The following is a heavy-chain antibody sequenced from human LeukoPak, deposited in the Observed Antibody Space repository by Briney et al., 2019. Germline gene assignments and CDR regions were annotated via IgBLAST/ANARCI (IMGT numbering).Heavy chain of an antibody. CDR1: GFTFSRYA. CDR3: AKREKYYFDY. CDR2: ISGSGGST. Sequence: GGSLRLSCAASGFTFSRYAMSWVRQAPGKGLEWVSAISGSGGSTYYADSVKGRLTISRDNSKNTLYLQMNSLRAEDTAVYYCAKREKYYFDYWGQGTLVTVSS. J-gene: IGHJ4*02. V-gene: IGHV3-23*01.